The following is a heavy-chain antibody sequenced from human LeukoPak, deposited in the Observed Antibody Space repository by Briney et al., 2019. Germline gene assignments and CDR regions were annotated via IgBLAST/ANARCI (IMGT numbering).Heavy chain of an antibody. CDR2: ISAYDGNT. J-gene: IGHJ4*02. D-gene: IGHD3-9*01. Sequence: ASVKVSCKASGYTFTSYGISWVRQDPGQGLEWMGWISAYDGNTNYAQKLQGRVTMTTDTSTSTAYMELRSLRSDDTAVYYCARPHSYYDILTGYDQDYFDYWGQGTLVTVSS. CDR3: ARPHSYYDILTGYDQDYFDY. CDR1: GYTFTSYG. V-gene: IGHV1-18*04.